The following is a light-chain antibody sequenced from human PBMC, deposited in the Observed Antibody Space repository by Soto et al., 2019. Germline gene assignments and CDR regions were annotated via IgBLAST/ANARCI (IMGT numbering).Light chain of an antibody. J-gene: IGKJ1*01. V-gene: IGKV3-20*01. CDR2: AAS. CDR3: QQFGTSPGT. Sequence: EIVLTQSPGTLSLSPGERATLSCRASQSFRSTYLAWYQQKSGQAPRLLIYAASSRATGIPDRFSGSGSGTDFTLTISSLEPEDFAMYYCQQFGTSPGTFGQGTKVDIK. CDR1: QSFRSTY.